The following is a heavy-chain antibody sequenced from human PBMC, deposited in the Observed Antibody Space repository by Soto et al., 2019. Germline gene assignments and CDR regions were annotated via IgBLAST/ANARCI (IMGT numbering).Heavy chain of an antibody. Sequence: ASVKVSCKASGYTFTSFDINWVRQAAGQGLEWMGWINPNNGNTGYAQKFQGRVTMTRDTSISTVYMEMSSLRSEDTAVYYCARGLRKVESTAYSYYMDVWGKGTTVTV. CDR2: INPNNGNT. V-gene: IGHV1-8*01. J-gene: IGHJ6*03. CDR1: GYTFTSFD. CDR3: ARGLRKVESTAYSYYMDV. D-gene: IGHD2-2*01.